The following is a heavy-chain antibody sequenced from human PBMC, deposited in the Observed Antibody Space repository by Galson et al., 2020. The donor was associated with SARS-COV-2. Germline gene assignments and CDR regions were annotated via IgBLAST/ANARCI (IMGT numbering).Heavy chain of an antibody. J-gene: IGHJ6*04. D-gene: IGHD4-4*01. Sequence: GGSLRLSCAASGFTVSSNYMSWVRQAPGKGLEWVSVIYSGGSTYYADSVKGRFTISRDNSKNTLYLHMNSLRAEETAVYYCARDLQYYGMDVWGKGTTVTVSS. CDR1: GFTVSSNY. CDR3: ARDLQYYGMDV. CDR2: IYSGGST. V-gene: IGHV3-53*01.